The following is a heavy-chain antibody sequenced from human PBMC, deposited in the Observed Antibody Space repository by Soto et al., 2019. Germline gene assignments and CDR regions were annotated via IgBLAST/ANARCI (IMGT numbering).Heavy chain of an antibody. CDR1: GFTFSSYA. CDR3: AREQDYDFWSGYSFLSRHFSGEVYYYYGMDV. CDR2: ISYDGSNK. V-gene: IGHV3-30-3*01. D-gene: IGHD3-3*01. J-gene: IGHJ6*02. Sequence: GGSLRLSCAASGFTFSSYAMHWVRQAPGKGLEWVAVISYDGSNKYYADSVKGRFTISRDNSKNTLYLQMNSLRAEDTAVYYCAREQDYDFWSGYSFLSRHFSGEVYYYYGMDVWGQGTTVTVSS.